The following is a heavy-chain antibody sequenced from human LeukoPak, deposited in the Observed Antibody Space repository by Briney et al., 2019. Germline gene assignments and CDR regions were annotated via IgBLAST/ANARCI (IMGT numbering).Heavy chain of an antibody. CDR1: GGSISSSSYY. V-gene: IGHV4-39*01. CDR2: IYYSGST. J-gene: IGHJ6*02. D-gene: IGHD2-2*01. CDR3: ARQPPPAAYYYYGMDV. Sequence: SGTLSLTCTVSGGSISSSSYYWGWIRQPPGKGLEWIGSIYYSGSTYYNPSLKSRVTISVDTSKNQFSLKLSSVTAADTTVYYCARQPPPAAYYYYGMDVWGQGTTVTVCS.